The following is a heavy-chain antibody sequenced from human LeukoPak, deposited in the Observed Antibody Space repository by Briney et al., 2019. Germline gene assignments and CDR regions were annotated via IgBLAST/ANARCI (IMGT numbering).Heavy chain of an antibody. CDR3: ARTRLQPGHNYYYYMDV. J-gene: IGHJ6*03. CDR1: GGTFSSYA. Sequence: ASVKVSCKASGGTFSSYAISWVRQAPGQGLEWMGGIIPIFGTANYAQKFQGRVTITADESTSTAYMELSSLRSEDTAVYYCARTRLQPGHNYYYYMDVWGKGTTVTVSS. V-gene: IGHV1-69*13. D-gene: IGHD4-11*01. CDR2: IIPIFGTA.